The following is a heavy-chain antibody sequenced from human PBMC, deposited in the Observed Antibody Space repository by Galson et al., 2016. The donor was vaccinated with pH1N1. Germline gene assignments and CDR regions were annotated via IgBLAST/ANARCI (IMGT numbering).Heavy chain of an antibody. V-gene: IGHV3-23*01. J-gene: IGHJ4*02. D-gene: IGHD6-19*01. Sequence: SLRLSCAASGFKLDNYAMTWVRRAPGKGLQWVSAISGSGGRTYYADSVKDRFTISRDNSKKTLFLQMTSLRVEDTAVYYCAKDRYSSGQFFDSWGRGILVTVSS. CDR1: GFKLDNYA. CDR2: ISGSGGRT. CDR3: AKDRYSSGQFFDS.